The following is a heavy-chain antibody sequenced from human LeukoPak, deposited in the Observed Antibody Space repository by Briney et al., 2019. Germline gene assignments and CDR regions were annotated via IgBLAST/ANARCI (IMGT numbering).Heavy chain of an antibody. J-gene: IGHJ6*02. V-gene: IGHV5-51*01. D-gene: IGHD1-1*01. Sequence: GESLKISCKGSGYTFTTYWVAWVRQMPGKGLEWMGLIYPGDSDTRYSPSFQGQVTISADKSITTAYLQWSSLKASDTAMYYCARYPGITRGMDVWGQGTTVTVSS. CDR3: ARYPGITRGMDV. CDR1: GYTFTTYW. CDR2: IYPGDSDT.